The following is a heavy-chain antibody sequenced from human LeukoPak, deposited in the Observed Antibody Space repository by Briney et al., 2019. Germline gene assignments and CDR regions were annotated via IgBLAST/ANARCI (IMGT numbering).Heavy chain of an antibody. J-gene: IGHJ5*02. CDR3: ARDPSPDMIALNWFDP. V-gene: IGHV1-69*04. D-gene: IGHD3-16*01. CDR1: GGTFSSYA. CDR2: IIPILGIA. Sequence: SVKVSCKASGGTFSSYAISWVRQAPGQGLEWMGRIIPILGIANYAQKFQGRVTITADKSTSTAYMELSRLRSDDTAVYYCARDPSPDMIALNWFDPWGQGTLVTVSS.